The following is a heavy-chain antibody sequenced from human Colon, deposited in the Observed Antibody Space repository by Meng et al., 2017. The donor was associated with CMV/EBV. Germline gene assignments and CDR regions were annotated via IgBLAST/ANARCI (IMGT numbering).Heavy chain of an antibody. CDR1: GGSISSGGYY. CDR3: ARDTVGSVDY. D-gene: IGHD1-26*01. CDR2: IYYSGST. V-gene: IGHV4-31*03. Sequence: TCTVSGGSISSGGYYWSWIGQHPGKGLEWIGYIYYSGSTYYNPSLKSRVTISVDTSKNQFSLKLSSVTAADTAVYYCARDTVGSVDYWGQGTLVTVSS. J-gene: IGHJ4*02.